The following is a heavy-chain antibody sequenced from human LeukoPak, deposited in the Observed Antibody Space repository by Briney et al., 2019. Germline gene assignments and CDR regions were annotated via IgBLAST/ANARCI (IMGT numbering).Heavy chain of an antibody. V-gene: IGHV3-23*01. CDR2: ISGSGGST. Sequence: PGGSLRLSCAASGFTFSSYGMSWVRQAPGEGLEWVSAISGSGGSTYYADSVKGRFTISRDNSKNTLYLQMNSLRAEDTAVYYCAKGRRFGENWFDPWGQGTLVTVSS. J-gene: IGHJ5*02. D-gene: IGHD3-10*01. CDR1: GFTFSSYG. CDR3: AKGRRFGENWFDP.